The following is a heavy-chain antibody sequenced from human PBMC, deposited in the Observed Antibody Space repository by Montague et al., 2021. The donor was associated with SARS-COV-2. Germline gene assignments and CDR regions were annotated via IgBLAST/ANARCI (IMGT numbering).Heavy chain of an antibody. CDR3: ARKEMKYSSIWSTGGNWFDP. Sequence: ESLSLTCTVSGGSISSSSYYWGWIRQPPGKGLEWIGSIYYSGSTYYNPSLKSRVTISVDTSKNQLSLKLSSVTAADTAVYYCARKEMKYSSIWSTGGNWFDPWGQGTLVTVSS. CDR1: GGSISSSSYY. CDR2: IYYSGST. V-gene: IGHV4-39*01. J-gene: IGHJ5*02. D-gene: IGHD6-13*01.